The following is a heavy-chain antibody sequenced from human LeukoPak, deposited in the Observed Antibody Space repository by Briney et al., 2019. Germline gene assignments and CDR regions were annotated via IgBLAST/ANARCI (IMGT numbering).Heavy chain of an antibody. J-gene: IGHJ4*02. CDR2: ISGSGDST. D-gene: IGHD7-27*01. CDR3: AKKVPANWGSYFDY. CDR1: GFTFSSYA. Sequence: GGSLRLSCAASGFTFSSYAMSWVRQAPGKGLEWVSAISGSGDSTYSTDSVKGRFTISRDNSKNTLYLQMNSLRTEDTAVYYCAKKVPANWGSYFDYWGQGTLVTVSS. V-gene: IGHV3-23*01.